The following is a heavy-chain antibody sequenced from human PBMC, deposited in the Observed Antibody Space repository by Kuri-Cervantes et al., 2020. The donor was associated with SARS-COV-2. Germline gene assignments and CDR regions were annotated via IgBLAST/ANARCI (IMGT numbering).Heavy chain of an antibody. CDR1: GFTFSSYG. V-gene: IGHV3-30*19. CDR3: ARDPDCYDSSGYYGGFDY. D-gene: IGHD3-22*01. Sequence: GESLKISCAASGFTFSSYGMHWVRQAPGKGLEWVAVIWYDGSNKYYADSVKGRFTISRDNSKNTLYLQMNSLRAEDTAVYYCARDPDCYDSSGYYGGFDYWGQGTLVTVSS. J-gene: IGHJ4*02. CDR2: IWYDGSNK.